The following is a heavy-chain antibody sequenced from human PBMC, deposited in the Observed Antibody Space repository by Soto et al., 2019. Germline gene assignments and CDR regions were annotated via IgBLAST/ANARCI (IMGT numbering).Heavy chain of an antibody. J-gene: IGHJ4*02. Sequence: EVQLVESGGGLVQPGGSLRLSCAASGFTFSNYSMNWVRQAPGKGLEWVSYISSSSSTIYYADSVKGRFTISRDNAKNSLYLQMNSLRDEDTAVYYCARAPYGDYGYFDYWGQGTLVTVSS. D-gene: IGHD4-17*01. V-gene: IGHV3-48*02. CDR2: ISSSSSTI. CDR1: GFTFSNYS. CDR3: ARAPYGDYGYFDY.